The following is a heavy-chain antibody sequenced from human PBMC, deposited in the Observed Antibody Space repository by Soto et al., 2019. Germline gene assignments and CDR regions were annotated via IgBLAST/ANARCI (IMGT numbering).Heavy chain of an antibody. J-gene: IGHJ5*01. CDR3: VRLIGNSWLDF. Sequence: PSETLSLTCTVSGGSITGYYWSWIRQPPGKGPEWIGNIHYSGSTNYNPSLKSRVTISVDTSKNQFSLHLNSVTPEDTAVYYCVRLIGNSWLDFWGQGTLVTVSS. CDR1: GGSITGYY. CDR2: IHYSGST. D-gene: IGHD1-26*01. V-gene: IGHV4-59*12.